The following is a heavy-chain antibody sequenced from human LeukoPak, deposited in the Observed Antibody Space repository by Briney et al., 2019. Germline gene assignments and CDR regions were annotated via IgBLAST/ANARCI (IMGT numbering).Heavy chain of an antibody. CDR2: ISWNSGSI. CDR3: AKGGAQLWTHFDY. Sequence: GRSLRLSCAASGFTFDDYAMHWVRHAPGKGLEWVSGISWNSGSIGYADSVKGRFTISRDNAKNSLYLQMNSLRAEDTALYYCAKGGAQLWTHFDYWGQGTLVTVSS. CDR1: GFTFDDYA. J-gene: IGHJ4*02. D-gene: IGHD5-18*01. V-gene: IGHV3-9*01.